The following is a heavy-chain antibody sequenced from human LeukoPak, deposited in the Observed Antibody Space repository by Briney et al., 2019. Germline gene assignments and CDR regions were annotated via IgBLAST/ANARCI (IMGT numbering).Heavy chain of an antibody. Sequence: GGSLRLSCAASRFTFSSYHMNWIRQAPGKGLEWISYISASSDLIYYADSVKGRFAISRDNAQRSLYLQMNSLTAEDTAVYYCARVWQDYSNTDYWGQGTLVTVSS. J-gene: IGHJ4*02. D-gene: IGHD4-11*01. CDR3: ARVWQDYSNTDY. CDR2: ISASSDLI. V-gene: IGHV3-48*01. CDR1: RFTFSSYH.